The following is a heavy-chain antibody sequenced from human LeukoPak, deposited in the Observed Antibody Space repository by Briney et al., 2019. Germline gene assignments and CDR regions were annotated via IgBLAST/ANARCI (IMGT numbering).Heavy chain of an antibody. J-gene: IGHJ6*03. CDR1: GVSFSGYY. D-gene: IGHD4-11*01. CDR2: MNHSGST. V-gene: IGHV4-34*01. Sequence: PSESLSLTCAVYGVSFSGYYWSWIRQPPGKGLEWIGEMNHSGSTNYNPSLKSRVTISVDTSKNQFSLKVRSVTAADTAVYYCARWPRERNRITVTNYYYYMDVWGKGTTVTVSS. CDR3: ARWPRERNRITVTNYYYYMDV.